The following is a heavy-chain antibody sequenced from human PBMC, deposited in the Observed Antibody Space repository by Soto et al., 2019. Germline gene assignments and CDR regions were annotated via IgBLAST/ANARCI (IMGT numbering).Heavy chain of an antibody. V-gene: IGHV1-69*13. CDR1: GGTFSSYA. J-gene: IGHJ4*02. CDR3: ARHHADRGPGLNFDY. CDR2: IIPIFGTA. D-gene: IGHD3-10*01. Sequence: GASVKVSCKASGGTFSSYAISWVRQAPGQGLEWMGGIIPIFGTANYAQKFQGRVTITADESTSTAYMELSSLRSEDTAVYYCARHHADRGPGLNFDYWGQGTLVTVSS.